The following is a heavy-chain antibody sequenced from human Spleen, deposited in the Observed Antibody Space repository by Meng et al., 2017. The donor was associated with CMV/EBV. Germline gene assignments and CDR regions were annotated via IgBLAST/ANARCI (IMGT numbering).Heavy chain of an antibody. CDR3: ARGSLTHYSFDC. CDR2: ITTPGDT. CDR1: GFTFSNYD. Sequence: GESLKISCAASGFTFSNYDMHWVRQATGKGLEWVSVITTPGDTHYPASVKGRFTISRENAKNSLYLQINSLRAGDTAVYYGARGSLTHYSFDCWGQGTLVTVSS. D-gene: IGHD2-21*01. J-gene: IGHJ4*02. V-gene: IGHV3-13*01.